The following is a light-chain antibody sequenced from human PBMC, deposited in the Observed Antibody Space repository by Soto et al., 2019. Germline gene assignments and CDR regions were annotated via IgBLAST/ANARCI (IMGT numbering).Light chain of an antibody. CDR1: QSISSW. J-gene: IGKJ1*01. CDR3: QQYNSYWT. Sequence: DIQMTKSPSTLSASVGDRVTITCRASQSISSWLDWYQQKPGKAPKLLIYDASSLESGVPSRFSGSGSGTEFTLAISRLQPDDFATYYRQQYNSYWTFGQGTKVEIK. V-gene: IGKV1-5*01. CDR2: DAS.